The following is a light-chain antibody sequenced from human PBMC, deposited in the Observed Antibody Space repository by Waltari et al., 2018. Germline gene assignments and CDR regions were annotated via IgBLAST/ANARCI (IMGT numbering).Light chain of an antibody. CDR2: KTS. Sequence: DIQLTQSPSSLAASVGDRVTLTCRASQDIGCYLNWYQQQPGKAPKLLIYKTSILNTGVPSRFSGGSSRIDYTLTITNLQPEDIATYYCQYFDNLPMFTFGPGTKVEIK. CDR1: QDIGCY. CDR3: QYFDNLPMFT. V-gene: IGKV1-33*01. J-gene: IGKJ2*01.